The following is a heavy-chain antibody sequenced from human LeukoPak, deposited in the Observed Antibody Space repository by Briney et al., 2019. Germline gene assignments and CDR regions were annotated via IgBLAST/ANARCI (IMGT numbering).Heavy chain of an antibody. Sequence: SETLSLTCIVSGGSISSYYWSWIRQPPGKGLEWIGYIYYSGSTNYNPSLKSRVTISVDTSKNQFSLKLSSVTAADTAVYYCARGFGYSYGSVPFDYWGQGTLVTVSS. CDR3: ARGFGYSYGSVPFDY. J-gene: IGHJ4*02. V-gene: IGHV4-59*01. D-gene: IGHD5-18*01. CDR1: GGSISSYY. CDR2: IYYSGST.